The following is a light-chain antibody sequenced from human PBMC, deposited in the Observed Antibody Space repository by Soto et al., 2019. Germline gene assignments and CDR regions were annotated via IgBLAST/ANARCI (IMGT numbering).Light chain of an antibody. CDR3: QQLNSYPLT. J-gene: IGKJ4*01. Sequence: EIVLTQSPGTLSLSPGDIATLSCRASQSVSSSYLAWYQQKPGQAPRLLIYGASSRATGIPDRFSGSGSGTDCTLTISSLQPEDVATYYCQQLNSYPLTFGGGTKVDIK. CDR2: GAS. V-gene: IGKV3-20*01. CDR1: QSVSSSY.